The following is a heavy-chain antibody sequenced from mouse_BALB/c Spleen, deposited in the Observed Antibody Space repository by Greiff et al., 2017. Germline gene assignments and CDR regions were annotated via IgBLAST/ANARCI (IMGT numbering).Heavy chain of an antibody. V-gene: IGHV5-4*02. CDR2: ISDGGSYT. CDR1: GFTFSDYY. D-gene: IGHD2-1*01. CDR3: AREANYGNYLDY. Sequence: DVHLVESGGGLVKPGGSLKLSCAASGFTFSDYYMYWVRQTPEKRLEWVATISDGGSYTYYPDSVKGRFTISRDNAKNNLYLQMSSLKSEDTAMYYCAREANYGNYLDYWGQGTTLTVSS. J-gene: IGHJ2*01.